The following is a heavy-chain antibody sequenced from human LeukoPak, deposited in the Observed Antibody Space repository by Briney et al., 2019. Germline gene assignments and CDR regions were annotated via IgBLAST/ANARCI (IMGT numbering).Heavy chain of an antibody. Sequence: KPSETLSLTCTVSGGSISSSSYYWGWIRQPPGKGLEWIGSIYYSGTTYYNPSLKSRVTISVDTSKNQFSLKLSSVTAADTAVYYCARDFSSGWYGDAFDIWGQGTMVTVSS. J-gene: IGHJ3*02. D-gene: IGHD6-19*01. V-gene: IGHV4-39*02. CDR2: IYYSGTT. CDR1: GGSISSSSYY. CDR3: ARDFSSGWYGDAFDI.